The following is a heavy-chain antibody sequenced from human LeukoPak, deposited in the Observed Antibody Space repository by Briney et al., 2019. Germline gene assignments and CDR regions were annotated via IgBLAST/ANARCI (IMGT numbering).Heavy chain of an antibody. Sequence: GGSLRLSCAASGFTFSSYEMNWVRQAPGKGLEWVSCISSSGSTIYYADSVKGRFTISRGNAKNSLYLQMNSLRAEDTAVYYCARELYDYVWGSYRLDAFDIWGQGTMVTVSS. V-gene: IGHV3-48*03. CDR1: GFTFSSYE. J-gene: IGHJ3*02. CDR2: ISSSGSTI. D-gene: IGHD3-16*02. CDR3: ARELYDYVWGSYRLDAFDI.